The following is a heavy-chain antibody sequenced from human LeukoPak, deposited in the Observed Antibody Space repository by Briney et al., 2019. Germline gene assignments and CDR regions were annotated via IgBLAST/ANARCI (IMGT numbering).Heavy chain of an antibody. V-gene: IGHV3-7*02. J-gene: IGHJ4*02. CDR3: AIVSSGYYRKFDY. CDR2: LTPAGSEF. D-gene: IGHD3-22*01. Sequence: PGGSLRLSCAASGFTFSSSWMSWVRQAAGRGVYWVADLTPAGSEFLYVNSAKGRFTIPRDNAKNSRYLQMNSLRAEDTAVYYCAIVSSGYYRKFDYWGQGTLVTVSS. CDR1: GFTFSSSW.